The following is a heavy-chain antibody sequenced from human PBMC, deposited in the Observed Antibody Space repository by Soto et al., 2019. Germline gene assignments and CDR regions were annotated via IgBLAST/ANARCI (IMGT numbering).Heavy chain of an antibody. J-gene: IGHJ6*02. V-gene: IGHV1-69*01. CDR3: ARVVILVPTASTHYYYHLDV. Sequence: QVQLVQSGAEVRKPGSSVTVSCKASGGTFSNYAISWVRQAPGQGLEWMGGIIPIVGTGSYAQKFQGRVTITADETTTTAYMELSSLRFEDTAVYYCARVVILVPTASTHYYYHLDVWGPGNTVTVSS. CDR1: GGTFSNYA. CDR2: IIPIVGTG. D-gene: IGHD2-2*01.